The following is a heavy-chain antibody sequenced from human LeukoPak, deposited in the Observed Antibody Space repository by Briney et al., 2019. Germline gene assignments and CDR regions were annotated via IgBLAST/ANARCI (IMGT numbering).Heavy chain of an antibody. CDR3: ARDGGEWELDY. J-gene: IGHJ4*02. V-gene: IGHV3-48*03. CDR2: ISSSGETI. CDR1: GFTFRSYE. D-gene: IGHD1-26*01. Sequence: GGSLRLSCAASGFTFRSYEMNWVRQAPGKGLEWVSYISSSGETIYYADSVKGRFTISRDIAKNSLYVQMNSLRAEDTAVYYCARDGGEWELDYWGQGTLVTVSS.